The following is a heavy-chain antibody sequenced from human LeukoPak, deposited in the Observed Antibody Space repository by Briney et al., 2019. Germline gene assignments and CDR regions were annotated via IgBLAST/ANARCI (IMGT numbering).Heavy chain of an antibody. CDR1: GFTFSSYG. CDR2: IRYDGSNK. D-gene: IGHD5-24*01. J-gene: IGHJ6*04. V-gene: IGHV3-30*02. CDR3: ANGRDGYNFRAGIMDV. Sequence: GGSLRLSRAASGFTFSSYGMHGVRQAPGKGLEWVAFIRYDGSNKYYADSVKGRFTISRDNSKNTLYLQMNSLRAEDTAVYYCANGRDGYNFRAGIMDVWGKGTTVTVSS.